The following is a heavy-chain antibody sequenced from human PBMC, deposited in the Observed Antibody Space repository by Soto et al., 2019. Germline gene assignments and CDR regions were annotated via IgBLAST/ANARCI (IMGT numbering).Heavy chain of an antibody. CDR1: GYPVTAYY. Sequence: QLHLVQSGAVVKKPGASVTVSCSASGYPVTAYYMHWVRQAPGRGLEWMGGINPATGAAKYTQTFQGRVTMTRDPATSTGFMELSGLTSGDTAVFYCASGGGVGVAGSAAFDMWGQGTLVTVSS. V-gene: IGHV1-2*02. CDR2: INPATGAA. CDR3: ASGGGVGVAGSAAFDM. D-gene: IGHD3-3*01. J-gene: IGHJ3*02.